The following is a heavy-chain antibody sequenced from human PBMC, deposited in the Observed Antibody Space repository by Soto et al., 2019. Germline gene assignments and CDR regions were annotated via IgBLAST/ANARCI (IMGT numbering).Heavy chain of an antibody. Sequence: EMQLVESGGALVRPGRSLRLSCAASGFTFHDYVMHWVRQAPGKGLEWVSSISWNSGTIAYGDSVKGRFSISRDNAKSSLYLQMNGLRAGDTALYYCVKGFSYAGPGHFDFWGQGTPVTVSS. CDR1: GFTFHDYV. D-gene: IGHD6-6*01. J-gene: IGHJ4*02. V-gene: IGHV3-9*01. CDR2: ISWNSGTI. CDR3: VKGFSYAGPGHFDF.